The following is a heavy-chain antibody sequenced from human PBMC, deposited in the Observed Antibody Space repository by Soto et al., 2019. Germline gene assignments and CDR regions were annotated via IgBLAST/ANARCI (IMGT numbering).Heavy chain of an antibody. CDR2: ISGSGGST. Sequence: GGSLRLSCAASGFTFSSYAMSWVRQAPGKGLEWVSAISGSGGSTYYADSVKGRFTISRDNSKNTLYLQMNSLRAEDTAVYYYAKARFRDSSMFLLDYWGQGTLVTVSS. CDR1: GFTFSSYA. D-gene: IGHD6-19*01. CDR3: AKARFRDSSMFLLDY. V-gene: IGHV3-23*01. J-gene: IGHJ4*02.